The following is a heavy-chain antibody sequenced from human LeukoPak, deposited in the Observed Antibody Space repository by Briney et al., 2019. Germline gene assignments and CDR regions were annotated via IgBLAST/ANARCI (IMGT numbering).Heavy chain of an antibody. CDR1: GFTFSSYA. V-gene: IGHV3-23*01. D-gene: IGHD5-24*01. CDR3: AKSLGRWLPYGMDV. CDR2: ISGSGGST. Sequence: GASLRLSCAASGFTFSSYAMSWVRQAPGKGLEWVSAISGSGGSTYYAASVKGRYTISRDNSKNTLYLQMNSLRAEDTAVYYCAKSLGRWLPYGMDVWGQGTTVTVSS. J-gene: IGHJ6*02.